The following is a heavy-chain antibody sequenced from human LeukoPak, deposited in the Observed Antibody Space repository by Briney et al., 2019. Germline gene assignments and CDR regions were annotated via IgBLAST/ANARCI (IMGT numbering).Heavy chain of an antibody. CDR3: ARGPSGSYYVIDQ. D-gene: IGHD1-26*01. V-gene: IGHV3-64*01. CDR2: ISSNGGST. CDR1: GFTFSIYA. Sequence: PGESLRLSCAASGFTFSIYAMHWVRQAPGKGLEYVSAISSNGGSTYYANSVKGRFTISRDNSKNTLYLQMGSLRAEDMAVYYCARGPSGSYYVIDQWGQGALVTVSS. J-gene: IGHJ4*02.